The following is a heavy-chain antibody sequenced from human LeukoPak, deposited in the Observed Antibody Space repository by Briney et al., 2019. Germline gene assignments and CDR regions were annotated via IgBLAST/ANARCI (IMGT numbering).Heavy chain of an antibody. V-gene: IGHV3-30-3*01. Sequence: GRSLRLSCAASGFTFSSYAMHWVRQAPGKGLEWGTVISYDGSNKYYADSVKGRFTISRDNSKNTLYLQMNSLRAEDTAVYYCARKYQLLYYFDYWGQGTLVTVSS. CDR3: ARKYQLLYYFDY. CDR2: ISYDGSNK. J-gene: IGHJ4*02. CDR1: GFTFSSYA. D-gene: IGHD2-2*01.